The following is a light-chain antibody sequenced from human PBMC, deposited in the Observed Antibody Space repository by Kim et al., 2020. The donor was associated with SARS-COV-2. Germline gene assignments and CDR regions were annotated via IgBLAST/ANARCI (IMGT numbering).Light chain of an antibody. V-gene: IGKV1-5*03. Sequence: YASVGDRVTITCRASQSISSWLAWYQQKPGKAPKLLIYKASSLESGVPSRFSGSGSGTEFTLTISSLQPDDFATYYCQQYNSYWTFGQGTKVEIK. J-gene: IGKJ1*01. CDR1: QSISSW. CDR2: KAS. CDR3: QQYNSYWT.